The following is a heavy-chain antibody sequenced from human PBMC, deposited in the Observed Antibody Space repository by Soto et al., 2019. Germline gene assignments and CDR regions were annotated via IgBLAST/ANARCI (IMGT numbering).Heavy chain of an antibody. V-gene: IGHV4-39*01. CDR2: IYYSGST. CDR1: GGSISSSSHY. Sequence: SETLSLTCTVSGGSISSSSHYWGWIRQPPGKGLEWIGSIYYSGSTYYNPSLKSRVTISVDTSKNQFSLKLSSVTAADTAVYYCARHGFDSSGYYSGPWYFDLWGRGTLVTVSS. D-gene: IGHD3-22*01. J-gene: IGHJ2*01. CDR3: ARHGFDSSGYYSGPWYFDL.